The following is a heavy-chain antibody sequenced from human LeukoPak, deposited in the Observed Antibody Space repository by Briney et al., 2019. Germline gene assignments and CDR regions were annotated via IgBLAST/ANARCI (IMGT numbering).Heavy chain of an antibody. CDR1: GYTFTGYY. D-gene: IGHD1/OR15-1a*01. CDR3: ASSHSNSNFDY. V-gene: IGHV1-2*02. CDR2: INPNSGGT. Sequence: ASVKVSCKASGYTFTGYYMHWVRQAPGQGLEWMGWINPNSGGTNYAQKFQGRVTMTRDTSISTAYMELNRLMSVDTALYYCASSHSNSNFDYWGQRTQVTVSS. J-gene: IGHJ4*02.